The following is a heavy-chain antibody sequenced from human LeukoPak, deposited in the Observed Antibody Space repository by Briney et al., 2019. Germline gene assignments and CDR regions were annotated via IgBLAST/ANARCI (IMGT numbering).Heavy chain of an antibody. CDR2: IYTSGST. Sequence: PSETLSLTCTVSGGSISSGTYYWSWIRQPAGKGLEWIGRIYTSGSTNYNPSLKSRITISVDTSKNQFSLKLSSVTAADTAVYYCARHSYGSGSYYYYYYYMDVWGKGTTVTISS. V-gene: IGHV4-61*02. J-gene: IGHJ6*03. CDR3: ARHSYGSGSYYYYYYYMDV. D-gene: IGHD3-10*01. CDR1: GGSISSGTYY.